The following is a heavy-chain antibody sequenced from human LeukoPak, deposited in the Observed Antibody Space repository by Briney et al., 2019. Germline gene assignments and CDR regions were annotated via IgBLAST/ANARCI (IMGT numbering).Heavy chain of an antibody. Sequence: TGGSLRLSCAASGFTFSSYGMHWVRQAPGKGLEWVAFIRYDGSNKYYADSVKGRFTISRDNSKNTLYLQMNSLRAEDTAVYYCARSGLGEKVVITTPPDYWGQGTLVTVSS. CDR2: IRYDGSNK. D-gene: IGHD3-22*01. CDR3: ARSGLGEKVVITTPPDY. V-gene: IGHV3-30*02. J-gene: IGHJ4*02. CDR1: GFTFSSYG.